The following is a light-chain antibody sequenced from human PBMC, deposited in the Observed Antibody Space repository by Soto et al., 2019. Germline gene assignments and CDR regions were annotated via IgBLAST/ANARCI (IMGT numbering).Light chain of an antibody. J-gene: IGKJ5*01. Sequence: IVLTQSQGTLSLSPGERATLSCRASQSVSSYLAWYQQKPGQAPRLLIYDAANRATGIPARFSGSGSGTDFTLTISSLEPEDFAVYYCQQRSNWPPITFGQGTRLEIK. CDR1: QSVSSY. CDR2: DAA. CDR3: QQRSNWPPIT. V-gene: IGKV3-11*01.